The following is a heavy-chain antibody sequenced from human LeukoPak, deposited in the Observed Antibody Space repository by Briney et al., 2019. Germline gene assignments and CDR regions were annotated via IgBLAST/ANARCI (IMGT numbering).Heavy chain of an antibody. CDR1: GGSISSYY. CDR3: ASSPFQRTYYYDSSGYYAFDI. J-gene: IGHJ3*02. Sequence: SSETLSLTCTVSGGSISSYYWSWIRQPPGKGLGWIGYIYYSGSTNYNPSLKSRVTISVDTSKNQFSLKLSSVTAADTAVYYCASSPFQRTYYYDSSGYYAFDIWGQGTMVTVSS. V-gene: IGHV4-59*01. D-gene: IGHD3-22*01. CDR2: IYYSGST.